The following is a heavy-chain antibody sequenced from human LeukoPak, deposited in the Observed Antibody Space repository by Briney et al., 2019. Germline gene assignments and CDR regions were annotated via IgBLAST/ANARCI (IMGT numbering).Heavy chain of an antibody. D-gene: IGHD3-9*01. J-gene: IGHJ3*02. CDR3: ARLGLRYFDWLPPGGWSNAFDI. Sequence: PSETLSLTCAVYGGSFSGYYWSWIRQPPGKGLEWIGEINHSGSTNYNPSLKSRVTISVDTSKNQFSLKLSSVTAADTAVYYCARLGLRYFDWLPPGGWSNAFDIWGQGTVVTVSS. V-gene: IGHV4-34*01. CDR1: GGSFSGYY. CDR2: INHSGST.